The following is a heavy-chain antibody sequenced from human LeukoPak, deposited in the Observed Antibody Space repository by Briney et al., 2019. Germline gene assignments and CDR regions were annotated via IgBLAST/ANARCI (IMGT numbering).Heavy chain of an antibody. J-gene: IGHJ4*02. CDR3: ARDGFGEGASSYFDY. CDR2: IYYSGST. CDR1: GGSISSYY. D-gene: IGHD3-10*01. V-gene: IGHV4-59*01. Sequence: TASETLSLTCTVSGGSISSYYWSWIRQPPGKGLEWIGYIYYSGSTNYNPSLKSRVTISVDTSKNQFSLKLSSVTAADTAVYYCARDGFGEGASSYFDYWGQGTLVTVSS.